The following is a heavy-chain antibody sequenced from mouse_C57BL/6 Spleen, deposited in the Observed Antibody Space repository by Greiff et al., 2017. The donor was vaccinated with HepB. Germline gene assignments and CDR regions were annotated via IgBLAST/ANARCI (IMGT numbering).Heavy chain of an antibody. CDR3: ARYYDYDVGVDY. D-gene: IGHD2-4*01. CDR2: IYPGSGST. CDR1: GYTFTSYW. Sequence: QVQLQQPGAELVKPGASVKMSCKASGYTFTSYWITWVKQRPGQGLEWIGDIYPGSGSTNYNEKFKSKATLTVDTSSSTAYMQLSSLTSEDSAVYYCARYYDYDVGVDYWGQGTTLTVSS. J-gene: IGHJ2*01. V-gene: IGHV1-55*01.